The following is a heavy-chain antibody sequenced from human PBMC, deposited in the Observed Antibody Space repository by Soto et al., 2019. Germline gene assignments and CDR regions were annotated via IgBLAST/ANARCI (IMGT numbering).Heavy chain of an antibody. D-gene: IGHD7-27*01. Sequence: QVQLVGSGGGLVKPGGSLRLSCAASGFTFSDYYMSSIRQAPGKGLEWISYISSSGTTIYYADSVKGRFTVSRDNVKNSLYLQMNSLRAEDTAVYYCARDPVSATALGYGMDVWGQATTVTVSS. CDR2: ISSSGTTI. CDR3: ARDPVSATALGYGMDV. CDR1: GFTFSDYY. V-gene: IGHV3-11*01. J-gene: IGHJ6*02.